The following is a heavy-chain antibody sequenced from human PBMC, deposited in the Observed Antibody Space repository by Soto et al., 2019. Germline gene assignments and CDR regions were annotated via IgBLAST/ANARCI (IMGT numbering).Heavy chain of an antibody. CDR3: AMEFVEYCSGGSCYNGDKRIDY. CDR2: IIPILGIA. CDR1: GGTFSSYT. Sequence: GASVKVSCKASGGTFSSYTISWVRQAPGQGLEWMGRIIPILGIANYAQKFQGRVTITADKSTSTAYMELSSLRSEDTAVYYCAMEFVEYCSGGSCYNGDKRIDYWGQGTLVTVSS. V-gene: IGHV1-69*02. J-gene: IGHJ4*02. D-gene: IGHD2-15*01.